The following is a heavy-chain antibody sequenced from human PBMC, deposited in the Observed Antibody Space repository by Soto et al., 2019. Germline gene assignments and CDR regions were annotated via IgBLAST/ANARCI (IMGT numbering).Heavy chain of an antibody. CDR1: GGSISSFY. Sequence: PSETLSLTCAVSGGSISSFYWSWIRQPPGKGLEWIGYIYYSGITNYNPSLKSRVSISLDKSKNQLSLRLTSVTAADTAVYYCARYRGPESNSFWFAPWGQGTQVTVSS. V-gene: IGHV4-59*01. J-gene: IGHJ5*02. D-gene: IGHD6-6*01. CDR2: IYYSGIT. CDR3: ARYRGPESNSFWFAP.